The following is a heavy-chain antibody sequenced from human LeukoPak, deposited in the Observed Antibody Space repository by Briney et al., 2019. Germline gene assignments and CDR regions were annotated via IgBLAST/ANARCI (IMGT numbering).Heavy chain of an antibody. CDR1: GYTFSTYG. Sequence: EASVKVSCKPSGYTFSTYGISWVRQAPGQGLEWMGWISTYNGNTYYALKPQGRVTMTTDTSTSTAYMELRSLRSDDTAVYYCAREKTRLAAGDAFDIWGQGTMVTVSS. CDR2: ISTYNGNT. J-gene: IGHJ3*02. V-gene: IGHV1-18*01. D-gene: IGHD6-13*01. CDR3: AREKTRLAAGDAFDI.